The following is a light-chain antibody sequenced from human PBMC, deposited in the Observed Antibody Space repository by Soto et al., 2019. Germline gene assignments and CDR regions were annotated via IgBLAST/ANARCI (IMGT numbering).Light chain of an antibody. CDR2: EVS. J-gene: IGKJ1*01. CDR1: QSLIHSDGNTY. CDR3: MQGTHCPWK. V-gene: IGKV2-30*02. Sequence: DVVMTQCPLSLPVTLGQPASISCSSSQSLIHSDGNTYLSWFQQRPGQSPRRLIYEVSDRDSGVPGRFTDSGSGTDFKLNISSVEAEYVGVYYCMQGTHCPWKLGQGTEVEIK.